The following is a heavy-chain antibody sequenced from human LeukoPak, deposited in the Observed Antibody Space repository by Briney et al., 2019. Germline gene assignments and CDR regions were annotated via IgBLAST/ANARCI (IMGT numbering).Heavy chain of an antibody. CDR2: INTDGSST. Sequence: GGSLRLSCAASGFTFSSYWMHWVRQAPGKGLVWVSRINTDGSSTSYADSVKGRFTISRDNAKNTLYLQMNSLRAEDTAVYYCARQEVYYDFWSGYPDWGQGTLVTVSS. CDR3: ARQEVYYDFWSGYPD. CDR1: GFTFSSYW. V-gene: IGHV3-74*01. J-gene: IGHJ4*02. D-gene: IGHD3-3*01.